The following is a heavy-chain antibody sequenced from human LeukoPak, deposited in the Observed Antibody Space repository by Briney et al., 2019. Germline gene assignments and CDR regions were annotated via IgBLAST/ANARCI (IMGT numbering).Heavy chain of an antibody. V-gene: IGHV3-53*01. CDR1: GFIVSGSY. CDR3: ARDLVAARLEPFDY. J-gene: IGHJ4*02. Sequence: GGSLRLSCGGFGFIVSGSYMSWVRQAPGKGLEWVSMIFADGRIYYADSVKGRFTISRDNAKNSLYLQMNSLRAEDTAVYYCARDLVAARLEPFDYWGQGTLVTVSS. D-gene: IGHD6-6*01. CDR2: IFADGRI.